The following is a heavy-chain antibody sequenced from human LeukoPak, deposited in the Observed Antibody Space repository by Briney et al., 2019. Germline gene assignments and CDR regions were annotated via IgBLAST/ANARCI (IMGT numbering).Heavy chain of an antibody. CDR2: IYYSGST. Sequence: SQTLSLTCTVSGGSISSGGYYWSWIRQHPGKGPEWIGYIYYSGSTYYNPSLKSRVTISVDTSKNQFSLKLSSVTAADTAVYYCARITTFGFDYWGQGTLVTVSS. J-gene: IGHJ4*02. D-gene: IGHD3-16*01. CDR3: ARITTFGFDY. CDR1: GGSISSGGYY. V-gene: IGHV4-31*03.